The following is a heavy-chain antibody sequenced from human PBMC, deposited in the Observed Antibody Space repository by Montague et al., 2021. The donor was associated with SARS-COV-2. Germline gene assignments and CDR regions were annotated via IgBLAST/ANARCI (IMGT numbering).Heavy chain of an antibody. CDR2: INHSGST. V-gene: IGHV4-34*01. D-gene: IGHD3-3*01. Sequence: SETLSLTCAVYGGSFSGYYWIWIRQSPGKGLEWIGEINHSGSTNYNPSLKSRVTISLDTSKNQFSLNLTSVTAADTALYFCARELEIHDFLSGYYIGDWGQGTLVTVSS. CDR1: GGSFSGYY. J-gene: IGHJ4*02. CDR3: ARELEIHDFLSGYYIGD.